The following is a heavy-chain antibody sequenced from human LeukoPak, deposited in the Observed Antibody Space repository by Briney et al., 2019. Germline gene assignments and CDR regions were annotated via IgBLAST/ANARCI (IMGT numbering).Heavy chain of an antibody. CDR3: ARAGYSSSWVWFDP. CDR2: IYYSGST. V-gene: IGHV4-31*02. Sequence: LRLSCAASGFTFSSYWMHWIRQHPGKGLEWIGYIYYSGSTYYNPSLKSRVTISVDTSKNQFSLKLSSVTAADTAVYYCARAGYSSSWVWFDPWGQGTLVTVSS. CDR1: GFTFSSYW. D-gene: IGHD6-13*01. J-gene: IGHJ5*02.